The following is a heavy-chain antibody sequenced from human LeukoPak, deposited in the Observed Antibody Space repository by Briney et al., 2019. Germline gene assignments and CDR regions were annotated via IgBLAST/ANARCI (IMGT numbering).Heavy chain of an antibody. CDR1: GYTFAGYY. CDR2: IIPILGIA. V-gene: IGHV1-69*04. J-gene: IGHJ5*02. Sequence: ASVKVSCKASGYTFAGYYMHWVRQAPGQGLEWMGRIIPILGIANYAQKFQGRVTITADKSTSTAYMELSSLRSEDTAVYYCARDNPRVIDPWGQGTLVTVSS. CDR3: ARDNPRVIDP.